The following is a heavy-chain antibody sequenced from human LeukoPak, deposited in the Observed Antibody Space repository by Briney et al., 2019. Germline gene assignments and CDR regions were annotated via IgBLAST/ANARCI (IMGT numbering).Heavy chain of an antibody. D-gene: IGHD2-15*01. Sequence: GGSLRLSCAASGFTFSNYAIHWVRQAPGKGLEWMAVISYDGTHKYYADSVKGRFTISRDNPKNTLYLQMDSLRAEDTAVYYCARGRYCSGGNCYLLPSDPWGQGTLVTVSS. CDR1: GFTFSNYA. CDR3: ARGRYCSGGNCYLLPSDP. J-gene: IGHJ5*02. CDR2: ISYDGTHK. V-gene: IGHV3-30*04.